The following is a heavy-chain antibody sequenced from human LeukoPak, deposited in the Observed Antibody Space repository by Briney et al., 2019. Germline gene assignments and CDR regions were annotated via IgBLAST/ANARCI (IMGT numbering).Heavy chain of an antibody. CDR2: ITGSGGST. J-gene: IGHJ6*02. CDR3: TRDDCSGGRCNTYYGMDV. Sequence: GGSLRLSCAASGFTFSSYAMSWVRQAPGKGLDWVSAITGSGGSTYYADSVKGRFTISRDNSKNTLYLQMNSLRAEDTAVYYCTRDDCSGGRCNTYYGMDVWGQGTTVIVSS. D-gene: IGHD2-15*01. CDR1: GFTFSSYA. V-gene: IGHV3-23*01.